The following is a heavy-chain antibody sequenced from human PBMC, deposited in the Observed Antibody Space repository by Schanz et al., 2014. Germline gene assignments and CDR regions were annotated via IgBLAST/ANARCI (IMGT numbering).Heavy chain of an antibody. CDR1: GFTFSTFA. CDR2: LSANGDST. V-gene: IGHV3-64*01. J-gene: IGHJ4*02. D-gene: IGHD2-21*01. CDR3: ARKSLVSAHYDS. Sequence: EVQLVESGGDLVQPGGSLRLSCSASGFTFSTFAMHWVRQTPDKGLEWVSGLSANGDSTFYSSSVKGRFTISRDISKNTPYPPMGSLRAEDVAVYYCARKSLVSAHYDSWGQGTLVTVSS.